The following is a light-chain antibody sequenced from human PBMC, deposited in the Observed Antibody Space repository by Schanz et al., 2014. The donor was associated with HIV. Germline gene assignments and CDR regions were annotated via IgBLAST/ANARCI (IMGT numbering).Light chain of an antibody. CDR3: ATWDDSLERYV. CDR1: SSNIGSNY. Sequence: QSVLTQPPSASGTPGQRVTISCSGSSSNIGSNYVYWYQQFPGTAPKLLIHTNDQRPSGVPDRFSGSKSGTSASLAISGLRSDDEGDYYCATWDDSLERYVFGTGTKLTVL. CDR2: TND. J-gene: IGLJ1*01. V-gene: IGLV1-47*01.